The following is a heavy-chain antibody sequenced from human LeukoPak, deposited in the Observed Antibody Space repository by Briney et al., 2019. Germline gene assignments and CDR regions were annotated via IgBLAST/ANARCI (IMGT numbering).Heavy chain of an antibody. CDR1: GGSITSYY. CDR3: ARGYGDYYFDY. Sequence: KSSETLSHTCTVSGGSITSYYWSWIRQPPGKGLEWIGYIYYSGSTNYNPSLKSRVTISVDSSRTHFSLKLSSVTAADTAVYYCARGYGDYYFDYWGQGTLVTVSS. J-gene: IGHJ4*02. V-gene: IGHV4-59*01. D-gene: IGHD4-17*01. CDR2: IYYSGST.